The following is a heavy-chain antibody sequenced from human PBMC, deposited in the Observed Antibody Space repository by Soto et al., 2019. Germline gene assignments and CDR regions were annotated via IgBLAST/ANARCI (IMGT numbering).Heavy chain of an antibody. CDR2: IYYSGST. CDR1: GGSISSYY. CDR3: ASLVDSSGWYSDRWFDP. V-gene: IGHV4-59*12. D-gene: IGHD6-19*01. Sequence: SETLSLTCTVSGGSISSYYWSWIRQPPGKGLERIVYIYYSGSTNYNPSLKSRVTISVDRSKNQFSLKLSSVTAADTAVYYCASLVDSSGWYSDRWFDPWGQGTLVTVSS. J-gene: IGHJ5*02.